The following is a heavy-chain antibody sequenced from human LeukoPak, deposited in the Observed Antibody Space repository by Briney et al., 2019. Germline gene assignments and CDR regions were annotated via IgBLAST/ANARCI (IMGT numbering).Heavy chain of an antibody. CDR1: GFTFSSYA. CDR2: ISGGGITT. Sequence: GGSLRLSCAASGFTFSSYAMNWVRQAPGQGLEWVSTISGGGITTYSADSVKGRFTISRDNSKNILYLQMNSLRAEDTAVYYCARDLDDYNTLPPFFLHWGQGTRVTVSS. V-gene: IGHV3-23*01. CDR3: ARDLDDYNTLPPFFLH. D-gene: IGHD5-24*01. J-gene: IGHJ1*01.